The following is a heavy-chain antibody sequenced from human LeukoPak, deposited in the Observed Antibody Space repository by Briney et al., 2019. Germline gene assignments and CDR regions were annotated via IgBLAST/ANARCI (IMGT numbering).Heavy chain of an antibody. CDR3: ARADRAMAPFDC. J-gene: IGHJ4*02. V-gene: IGHV4-61*02. CDR2: IYTSGST. CDR1: GGSISSGSYY. Sequence: SQTLPLTCTVSGGSISSGSYYWSWIRQPAGKGLEWIGRIYTSGSTYYNPSLKSRVTISVDTSKNQFSLKLSSVTAADTAVYYCARADRAMAPFDCWGQGTLVTVSS. D-gene: IGHD5-18*01.